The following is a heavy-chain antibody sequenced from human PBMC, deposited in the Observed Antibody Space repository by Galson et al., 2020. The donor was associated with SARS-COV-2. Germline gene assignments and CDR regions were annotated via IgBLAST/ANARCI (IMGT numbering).Heavy chain of an antibody. CDR3: ARVPEYSSVCLDH. Sequence: GESLKISCQGSGYTFPNNWIGWVRQMPGKGLEWMGTIFPSDSDTRYSPSFKGQVTISVDKSISTAYLQWSSLKASDTAMYYCARVPEYSSVCLDHWGQGTLVIVSS. V-gene: IGHV5-51*01. CDR1: GYTFPNNW. D-gene: IGHD6-19*01. CDR2: IFPSDSDT. J-gene: IGHJ4*02.